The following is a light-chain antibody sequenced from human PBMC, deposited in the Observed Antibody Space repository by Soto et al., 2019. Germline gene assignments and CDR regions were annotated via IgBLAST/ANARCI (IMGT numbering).Light chain of an antibody. CDR2: SNT. CDR3: QSYDSSLSGSL. Sequence: QSVLTQPPSGSGAPGQRVTISCTGSISNIGPGYDVHWYQHLPGTAPKLLIYSNTNRPSGVPDRFSGSRSGTSASLAITGLQAEDEADYYCQSYDSSLSGSLFGTGTKSPS. CDR1: ISNIGPGYD. V-gene: IGLV1-40*01. J-gene: IGLJ1*01.